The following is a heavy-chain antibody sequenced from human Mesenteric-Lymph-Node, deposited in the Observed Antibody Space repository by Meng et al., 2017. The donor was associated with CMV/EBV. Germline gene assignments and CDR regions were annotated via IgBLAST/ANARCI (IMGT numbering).Heavy chain of an antibody. V-gene: IGHV3-21*01. Sequence: GESLKISCAASGFTFSSYSMNWVRQAPGKGLEWVSSISSVSSYIYYADSVKGRFTISRDNAKNSLYLQMNSLRAEDTAVYYCARAQAGYYDTSGYYDGGGYFDSWGQGTLVTVS. D-gene: IGHD3-22*01. CDR2: ISSVSSYI. CDR1: GFTFSSYS. J-gene: IGHJ4*02. CDR3: ARAQAGYYDTSGYYDGGGYFDS.